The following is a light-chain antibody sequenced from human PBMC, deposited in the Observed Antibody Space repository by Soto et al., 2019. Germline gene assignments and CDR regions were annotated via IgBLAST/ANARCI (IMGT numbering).Light chain of an antibody. CDR3: QQSYSTSST. J-gene: IGKJ1*01. CDR2: AAS. Sequence: DIQMTQSPSSRSASVGERVTITCRASQSISSYLNWYQQKPGKAPKLLISAASSLQSGVPSRFSGSGSGTDFTLTISSLQPEDFATYYCQQSYSTSSTFGQGTKVDIK. CDR1: QSISSY. V-gene: IGKV1-39*01.